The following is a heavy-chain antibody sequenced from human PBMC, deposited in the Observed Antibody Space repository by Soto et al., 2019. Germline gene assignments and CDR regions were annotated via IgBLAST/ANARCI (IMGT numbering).Heavy chain of an antibody. D-gene: IGHD3-3*01. Sequence: ASVKVSCKSSGYRFETYAMSWVRQAPGQGLEWMGWISAYNIDTYYAQKFQDRVTMTTDTSTGTAYMELRSLTFDDTAVYYCARGHGEIIGAMDVWGQGTTVTVSS. CDR1: GYRFETYA. J-gene: IGHJ6*02. CDR2: ISAYNIDT. CDR3: ARGHGEIIGAMDV. V-gene: IGHV1-18*01.